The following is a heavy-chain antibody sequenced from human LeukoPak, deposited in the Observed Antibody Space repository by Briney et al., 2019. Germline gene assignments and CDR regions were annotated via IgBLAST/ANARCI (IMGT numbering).Heavy chain of an antibody. CDR2: ITSGFTP. J-gene: IGHJ4*02. CDR3: AKDYSDSSVAHVFFEY. Sequence: PGGSLRLSCAASGLTFSDYAMSWFRQAPGKGLEWVSGITSGFTPHYAGSVKGRFTISRDNSKNTFHLQLSSLRAEDTAVYYCAKDYSDSSVAHVFFEYWGQGTLVTVSS. V-gene: IGHV3-23*01. D-gene: IGHD2-15*01. CDR1: GLTFSDYA.